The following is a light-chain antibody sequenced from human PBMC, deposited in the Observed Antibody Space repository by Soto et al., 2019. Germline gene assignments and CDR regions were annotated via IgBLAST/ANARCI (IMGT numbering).Light chain of an antibody. CDR1: QSIGNS. Sequence: DIQMTQSPSSLSASVGDRVTITCRASQSIGNSLNWYQQRSGKAPKLLIYAGSSLQSGVPSRFSGGGSGTDFTPTISGLQPEDFATYYCQQSYRTPPFSFGPGTKVDIK. V-gene: IGKV1-39*01. CDR3: QQSYRTPPFS. J-gene: IGKJ3*01. CDR2: AGS.